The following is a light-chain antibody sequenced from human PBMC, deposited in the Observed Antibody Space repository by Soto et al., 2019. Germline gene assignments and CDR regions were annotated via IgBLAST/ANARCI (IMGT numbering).Light chain of an antibody. J-gene: IGKJ5*01. Sequence: DIQLTQSTSSVSASVGDRVTITCRASQAISSWLAWYQQKTGKAPKILIYAASSLQTGIPSRFRGSVSGTDFTLTINRLQPEDSATYICQQAASSPLTFGQGTRLEIK. V-gene: IGKV1-12*01. CDR1: QAISSW. CDR3: QQAASSPLT. CDR2: AAS.